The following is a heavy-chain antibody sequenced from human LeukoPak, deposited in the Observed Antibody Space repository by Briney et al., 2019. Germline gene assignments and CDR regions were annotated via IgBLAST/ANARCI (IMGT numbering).Heavy chain of an antibody. CDR3: ARNPVTTKYFDY. CDR1: GYTFTSYY. D-gene: IGHD4-17*01. V-gene: IGHV1-46*01. Sequence: ASVKASCKASGYTFTSYYMHWVRQAPGQGLEWMGIINPSGGSTRYAQKFQGRVTMTRHTSTSTVYMELSSLRSEDTAVYYCARNPVTTKYFDYWGQGTLVTVSS. J-gene: IGHJ4*02. CDR2: INPSGGST.